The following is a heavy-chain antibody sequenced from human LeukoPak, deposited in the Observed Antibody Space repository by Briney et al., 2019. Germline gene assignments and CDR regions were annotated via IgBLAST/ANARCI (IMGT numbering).Heavy chain of an antibody. CDR3: ARPRVGATYFDY. D-gene: IGHD1-26*01. V-gene: IGHV1-2*02. CDR1: GYTFTGYY. CDR2: INPNSGGT. Sequence: ASVKVSCKASGYTFTGYYMHWVRQAPGQGLEWMGWINPNSGGTNYAQKFQGRVTMTRDTSISTAYMELSRLRSDDTAVYYCARPRVGATYFDYWGQGTLVTVSS. J-gene: IGHJ4*02.